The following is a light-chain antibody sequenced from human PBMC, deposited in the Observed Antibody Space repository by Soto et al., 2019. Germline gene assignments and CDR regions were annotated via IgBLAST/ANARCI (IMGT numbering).Light chain of an antibody. CDR3: QQANSFPFT. Sequence: IQMTQSPSSVSASVGDRVTITCRASQGVGSWVAWYQQKPGKAPRLLVYAASSLQGVVPSRFSGSGSGTDFTLTISTLQPEDFATYYCQQANSFPFTFGPGTKVYFK. CDR2: AAS. J-gene: IGKJ3*01. CDR1: QGVGSW. V-gene: IGKV1-12*01.